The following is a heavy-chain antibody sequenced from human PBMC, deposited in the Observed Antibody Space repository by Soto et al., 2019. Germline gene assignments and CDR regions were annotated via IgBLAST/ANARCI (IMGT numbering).Heavy chain of an antibody. Sequence: QVQLVESGGGVVQPGRSLTLSCAASGFTFRLYGMHWVRQAPGKGLEWVAVISPDGSNKYYGDSVKGQLTISRDNSKNTLNLQMHSLRREDTAVYYCVVGPYCSGGACYSRGFYYYGLDVWGQGTTVTVSS. CDR3: VVGPYCSGGACYSRGFYYYGLDV. V-gene: IGHV3-30*03. CDR1: GFTFRLYG. D-gene: IGHD2-15*01. J-gene: IGHJ6*02. CDR2: ISPDGSNK.